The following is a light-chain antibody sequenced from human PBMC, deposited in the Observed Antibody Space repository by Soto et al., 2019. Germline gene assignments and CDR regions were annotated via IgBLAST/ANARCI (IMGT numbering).Light chain of an antibody. Sequence: DIQTTQSPPSLSAFVGDRVIITCRTSDNIAKYLNWYQQKPGQVPKLLIVAASTWQTGVPIRFSGSGYGTDFTLNINNLQSEDCATYFCQQSYSVPPWTFGQGTKVDIK. CDR1: DNIAKY. CDR3: QQSYSVPPWT. V-gene: IGKV1-39*01. CDR2: AAS. J-gene: IGKJ1*01.